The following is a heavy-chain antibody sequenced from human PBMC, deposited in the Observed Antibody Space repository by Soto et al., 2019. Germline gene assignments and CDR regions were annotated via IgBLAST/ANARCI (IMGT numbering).Heavy chain of an antibody. J-gene: IGHJ4*02. V-gene: IGHV3-48*02. D-gene: IGHD6-13*01. CDR1: GFTFSSYS. CDR3: ARGEKGDIAAAGIDASQPPIGGYFDY. Sequence: GGSLRLSCAASGFTFSSYSMNWVRQAPGKGLEWVSYISSSSSTIYYADSVKGRFTISRDNAKNSLYLQMNSLRDEDTAVYYCARGEKGDIAAAGIDASQPPIGGYFDYWGQGTLVTVSS. CDR2: ISSSSSTI.